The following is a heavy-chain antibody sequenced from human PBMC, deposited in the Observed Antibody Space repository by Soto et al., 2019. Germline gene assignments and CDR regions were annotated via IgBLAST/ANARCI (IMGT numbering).Heavy chain of an antibody. CDR3: ARDLYPLAYYFDY. J-gene: IGHJ4*02. CDR1: GYTFTNHG. CDR2: ISGHNGNT. Sequence: QVQLVQSGAEVKKPGASVKVSCKASGYTFTNHGISWVRQAPGQGLEWLGWISGHNGNTKYAQRLQGRVTMTTDTPTSTAYIELRSLKSDDTAVYYWARDLYPLAYYFDYWGQGTLVTVSS. V-gene: IGHV1-18*01.